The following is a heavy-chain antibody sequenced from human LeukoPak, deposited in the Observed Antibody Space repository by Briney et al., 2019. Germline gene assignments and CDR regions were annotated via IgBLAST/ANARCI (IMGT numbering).Heavy chain of an antibody. CDR3: ARESISYYYYYMDV. CDR1: GYTFTGYH. V-gene: IGHV1-2*02. D-gene: IGHD3-9*01. CDR2: INPNSGGT. Sequence: ASVKVSCKASGYTFTGYHMHWVRQAPGQGLEWMGWINPNSGGTNYAQKFQGRVTMTRDTSISTAYMELSRLRSDDTAVYYCARESISYYYYYMDVWGKGTTVTVSS. J-gene: IGHJ6*03.